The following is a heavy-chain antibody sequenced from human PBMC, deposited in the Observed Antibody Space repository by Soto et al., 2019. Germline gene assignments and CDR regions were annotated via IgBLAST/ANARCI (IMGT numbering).Heavy chain of an antibody. Sequence: SETLSLTCTVSGGSISSSSYYWGWIRQPPGKGLEWIGSIYYSGSTYYNPSLKSRVTISVDTSKNQFSLKLSSVTAADTAVYYCARLTDSSDYWGQGTLVTVSS. CDR2: IYYSGST. CDR1: GGSISSSSYY. CDR3: ARLTDSSDY. J-gene: IGHJ4*02. D-gene: IGHD6-13*01. V-gene: IGHV4-39*01.